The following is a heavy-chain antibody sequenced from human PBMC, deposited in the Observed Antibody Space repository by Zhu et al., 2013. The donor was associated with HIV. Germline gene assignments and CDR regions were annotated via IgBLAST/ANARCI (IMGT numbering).Heavy chain of an antibody. Sequence: QVQLVQSGAEVKKPGASVKVSCKASGYTFTGYYIHWVRQAPGQGLEWMGYINTNSGETIYAQKFRGRVTMTRDLSINTAYMELNRLRSGDTAIYYCTRTTAVTMFGLIIAHHYYAMDVWGQGTKVTVSS. V-gene: IGHV1-2*02. CDR3: TRTTAVTMFGLIIAHHYYAMDV. J-gene: IGHJ6*01. CDR1: GYTFTGYY. D-gene: IGHD3-3*01. CDR2: INTNSGET.